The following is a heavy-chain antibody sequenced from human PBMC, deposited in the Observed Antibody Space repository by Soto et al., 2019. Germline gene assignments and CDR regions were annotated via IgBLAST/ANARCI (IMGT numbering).Heavy chain of an antibody. CDR2: IYPGDSDT. CDR1: GYILTSYW. V-gene: IGHV5-51*01. J-gene: IGHJ4*02. CDR3: ARRGDSSGFIDY. D-gene: IGHD3-22*01. Sequence: VESLKISCNVSGYILTSYWINWVRQMPGKGLEWMGIIYPGDSDTRYNPSFQGQITISADKSINTAYLQWSSLKASDTAVYYCARRGDSSGFIDYWGQGTLVTVS.